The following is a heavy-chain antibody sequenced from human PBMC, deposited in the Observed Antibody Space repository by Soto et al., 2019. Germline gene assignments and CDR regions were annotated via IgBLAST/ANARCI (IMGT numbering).Heavy chain of an antibody. V-gene: IGHV3-49*03. Sequence: HPGGSLRLSCTASGFTFGDYAMSWFRQAPGKGLEWVGFIRSKAYGGTTEYAASVKGRFTISRDDSKSIAYLQMNSLKTEDTAVDYCTREGVVVVTAIIYWGQGTRVTVPP. CDR2: IRSKAYGGTT. J-gene: IGHJ4*02. CDR1: GFTFGDYA. D-gene: IGHD2-21*02. CDR3: TREGVVVVTAIIY.